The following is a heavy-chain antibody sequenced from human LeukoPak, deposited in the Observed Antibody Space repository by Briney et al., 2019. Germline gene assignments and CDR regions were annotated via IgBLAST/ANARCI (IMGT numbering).Heavy chain of an antibody. CDR2: IRTSGST. J-gene: IGHJ6*03. D-gene: IGHD6-13*01. V-gene: IGHV4-61*02. CDR1: GVSINTDFYY. Sequence: SETLSLTCTVSGVSINTDFYYWSWIRQPAGKGLEWIGRIRTSGSTNYNPSLKSRVSISLDTSKNQFSLNLRSVTAADTAVYYCAKNRRGIAPPGNYYYYMDVWGKGTTVTISS. CDR3: AKNRRGIAPPGNYYYYMDV.